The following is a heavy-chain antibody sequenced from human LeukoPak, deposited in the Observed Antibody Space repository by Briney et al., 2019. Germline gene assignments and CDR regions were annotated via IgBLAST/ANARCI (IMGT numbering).Heavy chain of an antibody. Sequence: ASVKVSCKASGYTFTSYGISWVRQAPGQGLEWMGWISAYNGNTNYAQKLQGRVTMTTDTSTHTAYMELRSLRSDDTAGYYCARSSEWELLSSFDYWGQGTLVTVSS. CDR2: ISAYNGNT. J-gene: IGHJ4*02. CDR1: GYTFTSYG. CDR3: ARSSEWELLSSFDY. V-gene: IGHV1-18*01. D-gene: IGHD1-26*01.